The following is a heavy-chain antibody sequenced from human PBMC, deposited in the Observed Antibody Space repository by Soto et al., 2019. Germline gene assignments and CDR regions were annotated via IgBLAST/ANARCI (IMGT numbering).Heavy chain of an antibody. CDR1: GGSISSYY. V-gene: IGHV4-59*01. J-gene: IGHJ4*02. Sequence: SETLSLTCTVSGGSISSYYWSWIRQPPGKGLEWIGYIYYSGSTNYNPSLKSRVTISVDTSKNQFSLKLSSVTAADTAVYYCARERKGVHFDYWGQGTLVTVSS. D-gene: IGHD3-10*01. CDR2: IYYSGST. CDR3: ARERKGVHFDY.